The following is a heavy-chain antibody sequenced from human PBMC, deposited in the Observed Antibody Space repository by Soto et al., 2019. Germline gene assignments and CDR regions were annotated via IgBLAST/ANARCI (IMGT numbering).Heavy chain of an antibody. Sequence: SXTLSLTGTVSGGSISSYYWSWIVQPPGKGLEWIGYIYYSGSTNYNPSLKSRVTISVDTSKNQFSLKLSSVTAADTAVYYCARLRGYGDYEAYYFDYWGQGTLVTVSS. CDR2: IYYSGST. D-gene: IGHD4-17*01. CDR1: GGSISSYY. J-gene: IGHJ4*02. V-gene: IGHV4-59*01. CDR3: ARLRGYGDYEAYYFDY.